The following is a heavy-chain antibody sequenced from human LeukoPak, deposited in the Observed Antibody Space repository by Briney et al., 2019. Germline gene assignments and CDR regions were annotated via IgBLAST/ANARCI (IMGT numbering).Heavy chain of an antibody. D-gene: IGHD4-11*01. CDR3: ARDNGDYRSIYYYMDV. Sequence: SETLSLTCTVSGGSINSGGSYWSWIRQHPGKGLEWIGCIYYSWSSYYNPSLKSRVTLSLDTSKNQFSLKLSSVTAADTAVNYCARDNGDYRSIYYYMDVWGKGTTVTVSS. V-gene: IGHV4-31*03. J-gene: IGHJ6*03. CDR2: IYYSWSS. CDR1: GGSINSGGSY.